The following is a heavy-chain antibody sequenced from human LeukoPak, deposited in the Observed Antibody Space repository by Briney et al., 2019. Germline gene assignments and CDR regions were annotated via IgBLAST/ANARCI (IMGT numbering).Heavy chain of an antibody. CDR1: GGSISSYY. Sequence: PSETLSLTCTVSGGSISSYYWSWIRQPAGKGLEWIGRIYTSGSTNYNPSLKSRVTMSVDTSKNQFSLKLSSVTAADTAVYYCAARDLTYYYDSSGYLNYWGQGTLVTVSS. D-gene: IGHD3-22*01. CDR2: IYTSGST. CDR3: AARDLTYYYDSSGYLNY. V-gene: IGHV4-4*07. J-gene: IGHJ4*02.